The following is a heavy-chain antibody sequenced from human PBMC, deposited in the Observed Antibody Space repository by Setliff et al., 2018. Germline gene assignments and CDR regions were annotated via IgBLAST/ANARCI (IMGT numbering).Heavy chain of an antibody. CDR1: GYTFNNYG. CDR2: ISAYSGET. Sequence: ASVKVSCKASGYTFNNYGMIWVRQAPGQGPEWMGWISAYSGETNYAQIFQGRVTMTTDTPTSTAYMELRSLTSDDTAVYYCARGQTLRHFDWPTAFDYWGLGTLVTVSS. V-gene: IGHV1-18*01. CDR3: ARGQTLRHFDWPTAFDY. D-gene: IGHD3-9*01. J-gene: IGHJ4*02.